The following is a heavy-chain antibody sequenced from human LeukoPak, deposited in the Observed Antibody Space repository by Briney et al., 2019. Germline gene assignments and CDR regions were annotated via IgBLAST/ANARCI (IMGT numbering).Heavy chain of an antibody. CDR1: RFTFTRNA. V-gene: IGHV3-23*01. CDR3: AKAHCSSTSCSRADN. J-gene: IGHJ4*02. CDR2: IDGSGGTT. D-gene: IGHD2-2*01. Sequence: GGSLRLSCAASRFTFTRNAMAWVRQAPGKGLEWVSAIDGSGGTTFYADSVKGRVTISRVQSTNTAYLQMNSLRADDTAVYYCAKAHCSSTSCSRADNWGQGTLVTVSS.